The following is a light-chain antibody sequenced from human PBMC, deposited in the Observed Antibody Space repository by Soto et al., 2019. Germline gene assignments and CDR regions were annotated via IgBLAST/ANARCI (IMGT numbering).Light chain of an antibody. J-gene: IGLJ1*01. CDR1: SSDVGGYNY. Sequence: QSVLTQPPSASGSPGQSVTISCTGTSSDVGGYNYVSWYQQYPGKAPKLMIYEVTKRPSGVPDRFSGSKSDNTASLTVSGLQAEDEADYYCSSYAGSNNFPYVFGTGTKLTVL. CDR2: EVT. V-gene: IGLV2-8*01. CDR3: SSYAGSNNFPYV.